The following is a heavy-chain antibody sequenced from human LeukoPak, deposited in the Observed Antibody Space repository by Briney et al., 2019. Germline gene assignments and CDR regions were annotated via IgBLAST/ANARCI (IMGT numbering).Heavy chain of an antibody. Sequence: GGSLRLSCAASGFTFTSYWMSWVRQAPGKGLELVANIKQDRSEEYYVDSVKGRFTISRDNAKNSLYLQMNSLRAEDTAVYYCARLREIPVFGVVTKSTSYFDYWGQGTLVTVSS. CDR3: ARLREIPVFGVVTKSTSYFDY. D-gene: IGHD3-3*01. CDR1: GFTFTSYW. J-gene: IGHJ4*02. CDR2: IKQDRSEE. V-gene: IGHV3-7*01.